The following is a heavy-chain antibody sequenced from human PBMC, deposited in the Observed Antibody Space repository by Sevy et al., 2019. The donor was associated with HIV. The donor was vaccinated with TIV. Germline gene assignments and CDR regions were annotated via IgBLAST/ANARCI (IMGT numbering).Heavy chain of an antibody. D-gene: IGHD5-12*01. CDR1: GFTFSSYE. J-gene: IGHJ4*02. CDR2: ISSSGSTI. Sequence: GESLKISCAASGFTFSSYEMNWVRQAPGKGLEWVSYISSSGSTICYADSVKGRFTISRDNAKNSLYLQMNSLRAEDTAVYYCARDDRGYSGYDRGNFDYWGQGTLVTVSS. CDR3: ARDDRGYSGYDRGNFDY. V-gene: IGHV3-48*03.